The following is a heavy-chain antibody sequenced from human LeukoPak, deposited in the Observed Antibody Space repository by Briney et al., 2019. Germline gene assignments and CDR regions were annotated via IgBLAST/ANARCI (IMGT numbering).Heavy chain of an antibody. CDR2: INPNSGGT. CDR3: ARTYCYGSGIHFDY. D-gene: IGHD3-10*01. CDR1: GYTFTDCY. J-gene: IGHJ4*02. Sequence: ASVKVSCKASGYTFTDCYMYWVRQAPGQGLEWMGWINPNSGGTNYAQKFQGRVTITRDTSMSTAYMELSSLRSDDTGVYFCARTYCYGSGIHFDYWGQGTLVTVSS. V-gene: IGHV1-2*02.